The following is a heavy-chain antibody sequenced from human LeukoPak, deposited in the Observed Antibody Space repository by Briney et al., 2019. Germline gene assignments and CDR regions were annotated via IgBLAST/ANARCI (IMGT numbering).Heavy chain of an antibody. J-gene: IGHJ4*02. V-gene: IGHV3-7*01. D-gene: IGHD1-26*01. CDR2: IKQDGSEK. CDR1: GFTFSSYW. Sequence: GGSLRLSCAASGFTFSSYWMSWVRQAPGKGLEWVANIKQDGSEKYYVDSVEGRFTISRDNSKNSLYLQMNSLRAEDTAVYYCARDSSGSYQPANDYWGQGTLVTVSS. CDR3: ARDSSGSYQPANDY.